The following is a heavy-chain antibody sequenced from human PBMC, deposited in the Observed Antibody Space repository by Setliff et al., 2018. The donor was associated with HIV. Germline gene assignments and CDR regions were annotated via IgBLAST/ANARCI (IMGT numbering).Heavy chain of an antibody. V-gene: IGHV4-4*07. CDR1: GASISSYY. D-gene: IGHD1-20*01. CDR2: IYTSGST. Sequence: SETLSLTCTVSGASISSYYWNWIRQPAGKGPECIGRIYTSGSTNYNPSLKSRVTMSVDTSKNQFSLKLSSVTAADTAVYYCARGIGTRYNSYMDVWGKGTTVTVSS. CDR3: ARGIGTRYNSYMDV. J-gene: IGHJ6*03.